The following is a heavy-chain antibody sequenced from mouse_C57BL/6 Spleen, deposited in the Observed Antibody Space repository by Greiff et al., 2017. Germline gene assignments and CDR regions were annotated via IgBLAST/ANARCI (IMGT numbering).Heavy chain of an antibody. CDR1: GYAFSSYW. CDR2: IYPGDGDT. V-gene: IGHV1-80*01. D-gene: IGHD2-4*01. CDR3: ARSYDSHWYFDV. J-gene: IGHJ1*03. Sequence: QVQLKQSGAELVKPGASVKISCKASGYAFSSYWMNWVKQRPGKGLEWIGQIYPGDGDTNYNGKFKGKATLTADKSSSTAYMQLSSLTSEDSAVYFCARSYDSHWYFDVWGTGTTVTVSS.